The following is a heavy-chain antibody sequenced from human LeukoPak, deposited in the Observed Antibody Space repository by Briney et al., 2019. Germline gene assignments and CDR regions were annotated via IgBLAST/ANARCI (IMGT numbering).Heavy chain of an antibody. V-gene: IGHV4-39*01. Sequence: SETLSLTCTVSGGSISSSSYYWGWIRQPPGKGLEWIGSIYYSGSIYYNPSLKSRVTISVDTSKNQFSLKLSSVTAADTAVYYCARLGSGWYYFDYWGQGTLVTVSS. CDR2: IYYSGSI. D-gene: IGHD6-19*01. CDR3: ARLGSGWYYFDY. J-gene: IGHJ4*02. CDR1: GGSISSSSYY.